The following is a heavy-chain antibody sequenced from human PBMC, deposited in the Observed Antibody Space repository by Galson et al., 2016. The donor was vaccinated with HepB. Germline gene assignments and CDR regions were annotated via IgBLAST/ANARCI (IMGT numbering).Heavy chain of an antibody. CDR3: ATFENYGDSRAFHH. Sequence: SVKVSCKVSGDTLNEVSIHWVRQAPGKGPEWMGGLDPADGERLFAQNFQGRVTLTEDTSTNTAFMELDSLRSEDTAMYFCATFENYGDSRAFHHWGQGTLVTVSS. D-gene: IGHD3-16*01. CDR1: GDTLNEVS. CDR2: LDPADGER. J-gene: IGHJ4*02. V-gene: IGHV1-24*01.